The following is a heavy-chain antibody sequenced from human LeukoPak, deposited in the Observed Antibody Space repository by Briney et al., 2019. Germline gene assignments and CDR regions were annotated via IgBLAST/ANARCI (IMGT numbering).Heavy chain of an antibody. CDR1: GGSFSGYY. D-gene: IGHD2-15*01. V-gene: IGHV4-34*01. CDR3: ARALAFDY. Sequence: SETLSLTCAVYGGSFSGYYWSWIRQPPGKGLEWIGEINHSGSTNYNPSLKSRVTISVDTSKNQFSLKLGSVTAADTAVYYCARALAFDYWGQGTLVTVSS. CDR2: INHSGST. J-gene: IGHJ4*02.